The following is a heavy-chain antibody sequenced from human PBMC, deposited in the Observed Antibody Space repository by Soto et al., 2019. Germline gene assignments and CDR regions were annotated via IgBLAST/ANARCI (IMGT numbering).Heavy chain of an antibody. Sequence: QVQLVQSGAEVKKPGSSVKVSCKASGGTFSSYAISWVRQAPGQGLEWMGGIIPIFGTANYAQKFQGRVTITADESTSTAYMELSSLRSEDTAVYYCARDGVVAATPNYYSYGMDVWGQGTTVTVSS. D-gene: IGHD2-15*01. CDR2: IIPIFGTA. CDR1: GGTFSSYA. J-gene: IGHJ6*02. V-gene: IGHV1-69*12. CDR3: ARDGVVAATPNYYSYGMDV.